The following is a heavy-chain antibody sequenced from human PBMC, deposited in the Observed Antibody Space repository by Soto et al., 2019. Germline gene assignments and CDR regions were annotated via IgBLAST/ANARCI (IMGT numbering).Heavy chain of an antibody. CDR1: GGSFSGYY. D-gene: IGHD6-19*01. Sequence: SETLSLTCAVYGGSFSGYYWSWIRQPPGKGLEWIGEINHSGSTNYNPSLKSRVTISVDTSKNQFSLKLSSVTAADTAVYYCARGLAGSGWYRGVYWGQGTLVTVSS. J-gene: IGHJ4*02. CDR3: ARGLAGSGWYRGVY. V-gene: IGHV4-34*01. CDR2: INHSGST.